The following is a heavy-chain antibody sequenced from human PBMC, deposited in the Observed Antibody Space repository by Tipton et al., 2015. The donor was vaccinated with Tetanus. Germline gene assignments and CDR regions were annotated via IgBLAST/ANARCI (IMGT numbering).Heavy chain of an antibody. Sequence: TLSLTCTVSGGSINSYYWSWIRQPPGKGLEWIGDIYYSGSTNYNPSLRSRVTISVDTSKNQFSLKLSSVTAADTAVYYSARIRQVGKPGPFFDYWGQGPLVTVSS. CDR1: GGSINSYY. J-gene: IGHJ4*02. V-gene: IGHV4-59*01. CDR3: ARIRQVGKPGPFFDY. CDR2: IYYSGST. D-gene: IGHD7-27*01.